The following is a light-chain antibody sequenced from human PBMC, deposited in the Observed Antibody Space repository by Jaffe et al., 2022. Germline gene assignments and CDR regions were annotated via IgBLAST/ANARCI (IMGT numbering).Light chain of an antibody. CDR1: QDITNS. CDR2: NVY. J-gene: IGKJ4*01. Sequence: DIQMTQSPSSLSASVGDRVTITCQASQDITNSLNWYQHKPGKAPKLLVYNVYNLEVGVPSRFSGSGSGTDFSFTISSLQPEDIATYYCQQYADLVTFGGGTKVEIK. CDR3: QQYADLVT. V-gene: IGKV1-33*01.